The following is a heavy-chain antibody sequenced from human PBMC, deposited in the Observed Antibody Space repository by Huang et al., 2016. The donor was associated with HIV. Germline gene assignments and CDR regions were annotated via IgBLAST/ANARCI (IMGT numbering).Heavy chain of an antibody. CDR2: ITQSGRT. CDR3: ARGRGTSWSFFDT. J-gene: IGHJ5*02. CDR1: GDSLSGFF. Sequence: QVRLDQWGAGLLKPSETLTLTCAVYGDSLSGFFWSWIRQSPGRGLEWIGEITQSGRTNYNPALKSRVTSAIDTSKKQSSLKLKSVTADDTSTYYCARGRGTSWSFFDTWGQGSFVTVSS. D-gene: IGHD2-2*01. V-gene: IGHV4-34*01.